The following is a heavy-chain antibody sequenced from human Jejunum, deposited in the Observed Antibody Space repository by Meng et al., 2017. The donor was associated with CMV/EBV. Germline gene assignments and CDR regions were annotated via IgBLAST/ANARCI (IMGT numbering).Heavy chain of an antibody. V-gene: IGHV1-2*02. CDR1: GYIFTDNY. Sequence: QVQLVQSGAEVKKPGASVRVSCKASGYIFTDNYMHWVRQAPGQGPEWMGWINPIRGDTNYAQKFQGRVTMTRDTSISTAYMELNRLTSDDTALYYCARDRHSNGYYEYSFDYWGQGTLCTVSS. J-gene: IGHJ4*02. CDR2: INPIRGDT. CDR3: ARDRHSNGYYEYSFDY. D-gene: IGHD3-22*01.